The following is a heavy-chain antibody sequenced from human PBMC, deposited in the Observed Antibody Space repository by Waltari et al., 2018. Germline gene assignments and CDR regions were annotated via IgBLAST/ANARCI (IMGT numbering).Heavy chain of an antibody. CDR2: INRDGNST. CDR1: GFTFSSHW. J-gene: IGHJ4*02. V-gene: IGHV3-74*01. D-gene: IGHD3-22*01. CDR3: VRDSSGTY. Sequence: EVQLVESGGGLVQPGGSLRLSCAASGFTFSSHWRYWVRQTPGKGLVWVSGINRDGNSTIYAHSVKGRVTISRDNAKNTLYLQMNSLRAEDTAVYYCVRDSSGTYWGQGTQVTVSS.